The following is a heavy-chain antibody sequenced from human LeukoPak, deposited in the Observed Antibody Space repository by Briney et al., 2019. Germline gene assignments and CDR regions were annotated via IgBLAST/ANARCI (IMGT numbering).Heavy chain of an antibody. CDR1: GYSISSGYY. Sequence: PSETLSLTCAVSGYSISSGYYWGWIRQPPGKGLEWIGSIYHSGSTYYYPSLKSRVTISVDTSKNQFSLKLSSVTAADTAVYYCARLLTGDAFDIWGQGTMVTVSS. V-gene: IGHV4-38-2*01. CDR3: ARLLTGDAFDI. D-gene: IGHD7-27*01. J-gene: IGHJ3*02. CDR2: IYHSGST.